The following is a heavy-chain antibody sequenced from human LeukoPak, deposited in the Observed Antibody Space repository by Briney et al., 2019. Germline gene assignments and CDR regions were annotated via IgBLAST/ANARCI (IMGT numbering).Heavy chain of an antibody. V-gene: IGHV1-18*01. D-gene: IGHD6-13*01. Sequence: ASVKVSCKASGYTFTSYGISWVRQAPGQGLEWMGWISAYNGDTNYAQKLQGRVTMTTGTSTSTAYMELRSLKSDDTAVYYCARDIAAAGFYDYWGQGTLVTVSS. CDR3: ARDIAAAGFYDY. J-gene: IGHJ4*02. CDR2: ISAYNGDT. CDR1: GYTFTSYG.